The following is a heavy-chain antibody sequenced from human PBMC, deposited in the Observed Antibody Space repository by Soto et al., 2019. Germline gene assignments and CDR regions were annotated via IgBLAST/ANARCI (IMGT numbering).Heavy chain of an antibody. D-gene: IGHD3-10*01. CDR3: ARGELLWFGESYGMDV. V-gene: IGHV1-8*01. CDR1: GYTFTSYD. J-gene: IGHJ6*02. Sequence: QVQLVQSGAEVKKPGASVKVSCKASGYTFTSYDINWVRQATGQGLEWMGWMNPNSGNTGCAQKFQGRVTMTRNTSISTAYMELSSLRSEDTAVYYCARGELLWFGESYGMDVWGQGTTVTVSS. CDR2: MNPNSGNT.